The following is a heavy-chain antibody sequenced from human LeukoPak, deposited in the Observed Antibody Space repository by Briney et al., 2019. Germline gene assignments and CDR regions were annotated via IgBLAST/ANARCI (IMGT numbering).Heavy chain of an antibody. CDR2: IYYSGST. J-gene: IGHJ6*02. D-gene: IGHD1-20*01. CDR1: GGSISSYY. CDR3: ARVDLTGTSLGYYYGMDV. V-gene: IGHV4-59*01. Sequence: SETLSLTCTVSGGSISSYYWSWIRQPPGKGLEWIGYIYYSGSTNYNPSLKSRVTISVDTSKNQFSLKLSSVTAADTAVYYCARVDLTGTSLGYYYGMDVWGQGTTVTVSS.